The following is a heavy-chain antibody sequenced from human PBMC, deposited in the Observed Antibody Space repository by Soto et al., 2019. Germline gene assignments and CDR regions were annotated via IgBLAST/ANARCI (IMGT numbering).Heavy chain of an antibody. J-gene: IGHJ6*02. D-gene: IGHD3-22*01. Sequence: EVQLVESGGGLVQPGGSLRLSCAGTGFTFSTYWMHWVRQAPGKGLEWVSRIKTDGTITGYADSVKGRFTISRDNAKNALYLQMNRLSAEDTAVYYCARGGVIVVGLDVWGQGTTVTVSS. CDR2: IKTDGTIT. CDR1: GFTFSTYW. CDR3: ARGGVIVVGLDV. V-gene: IGHV3-74*01.